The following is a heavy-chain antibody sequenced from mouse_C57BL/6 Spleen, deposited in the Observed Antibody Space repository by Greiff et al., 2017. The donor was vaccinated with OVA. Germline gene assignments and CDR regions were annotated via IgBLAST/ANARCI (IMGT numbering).Heavy chain of an antibody. CDR3: ARWLLRGAMDY. Sequence: QVQLQQSGAELVKPGASVKLSCKASGYTFTEYTIHWVKQRSGQGLEWIGWFYPGSGSIKYNEKFKDKATLTADKSSSTAYMQLNSLTSEDSAVYFCARWLLRGAMDYWGQGTSVTVSS. V-gene: IGHV1-62-2*01. J-gene: IGHJ4*01. D-gene: IGHD2-3*01. CDR2: FYPGSGSI. CDR1: GYTFTEYT.